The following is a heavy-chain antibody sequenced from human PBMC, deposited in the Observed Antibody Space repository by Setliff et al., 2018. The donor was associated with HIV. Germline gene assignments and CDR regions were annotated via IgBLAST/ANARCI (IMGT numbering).Heavy chain of an antibody. J-gene: IGHJ4*02. CDR3: VKERTGYYGDY. D-gene: IGHD3-9*01. CDR2: IYVGDTT. V-gene: IGHV3-53*05. CDR1: GFAVSGNY. Sequence: GGSLRLSCAASGFAVSGNYMSWVRQAPGKGLEWGSVIYVGDTTYYADSVKGRFTISRDDSENMLYLQMNSLRAEDTSVYYCVKERTGYYGDYWGQGTLVTVSS.